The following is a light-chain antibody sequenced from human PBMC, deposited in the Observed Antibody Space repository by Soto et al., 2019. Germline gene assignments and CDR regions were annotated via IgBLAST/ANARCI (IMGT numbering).Light chain of an antibody. J-gene: IGLJ3*02. CDR1: SSDVGGYNY. Sequence: QAVVTQPASVSGSPGQSITISCTGTSSDVGGYNYVSWYQQPPGKAPKLMIYDVSNRPSGVSIRFSGSKSGNTASLTISGLQAEDEADYYCSSYTSSSTLVFGGGTKLTVL. CDR3: SSYTSSSTLV. CDR2: DVS. V-gene: IGLV2-14*01.